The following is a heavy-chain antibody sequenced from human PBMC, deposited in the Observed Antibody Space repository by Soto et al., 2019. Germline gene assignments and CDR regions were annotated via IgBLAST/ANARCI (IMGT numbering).Heavy chain of an antibody. D-gene: IGHD3-22*01. J-gene: IGHJ6*02. V-gene: IGHV5-10-1*01. CDR2: IDPSDSYT. CDR3: ARVELYYYDSSGYYYYYYGMDV. Sequence: PGESLKISCKGSGYSFTIYWISWVRQMPGKGLEWMGRIDPSDSYTNYSPSFQGHVTISADKSISTAYLQWSSLKASDTAMYYCARVELYYYDSSGYYYYYYGMDVWGQGTTVTVSS. CDR1: GYSFTIYW.